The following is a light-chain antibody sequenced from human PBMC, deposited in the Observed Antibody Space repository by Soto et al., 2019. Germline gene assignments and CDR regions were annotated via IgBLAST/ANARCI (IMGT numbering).Light chain of an antibody. CDR3: SSYTSSSTVV. CDR2: DVS. J-gene: IGLJ2*01. CDR1: SSDVGGYNY. Sequence: QSALTQPASVSGSPGQSITISCTGTSSDVGGYNYVSWYQQHPGNAPKLMIYDVSNSPSGVSNRYSGSKSGNTASLTISGRQAEDEADYYCSSYTSSSTVVFGGGTKVTVL. V-gene: IGLV2-14*01.